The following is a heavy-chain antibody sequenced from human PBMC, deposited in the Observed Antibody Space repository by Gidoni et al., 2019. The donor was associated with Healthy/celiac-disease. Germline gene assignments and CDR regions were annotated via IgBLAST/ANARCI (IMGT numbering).Heavy chain of an antibody. CDR2: ISYDGSNK. V-gene: IGHV3-30*01. CDR3: ARDLAIFGVVPTHYYGMDV. CDR1: GFTFSSYA. D-gene: IGHD3-3*01. Sequence: QVQLVESGGGVVQPGRSLRLSCAASGFTFSSYAMHWVRQAPGKGLEWVAVISYDGSNKYYADPVKGRFTISRDNSKNTLYLQMNSLRAEDTAVYYCARDLAIFGVVPTHYYGMDVWGQGTTVTVSS. J-gene: IGHJ6*02.